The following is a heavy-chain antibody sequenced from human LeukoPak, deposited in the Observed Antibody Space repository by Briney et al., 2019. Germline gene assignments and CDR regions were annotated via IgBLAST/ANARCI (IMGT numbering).Heavy chain of an antibody. CDR3: ARSLYASGSYYLDY. D-gene: IGHD3-10*01. V-gene: IGHV4-39*02. CDR1: GGSISSSSYY. CDR2: IYYSGNT. J-gene: IGHJ4*02. Sequence: SETLSLTCTVSGGSISSSSYYWDWIRQPPGKGLEWIGSIYYSGNTYYNPSLKSRVTISVDTSKNHFSLKLSSVTAADTAVYYCARSLYASGSYYLDYWGQGTLVTVSS.